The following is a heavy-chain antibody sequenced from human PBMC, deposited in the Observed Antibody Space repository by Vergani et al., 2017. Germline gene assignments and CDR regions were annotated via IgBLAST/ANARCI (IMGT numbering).Heavy chain of an antibody. V-gene: IGHV3-43D*04. Sequence: EVQLLESGGGLVQPGGSLRLSCAASGFTFSSYAMSWVRQAPGKGLEWVSLISWDGGSTYYADSVKGRFTISRDNSENSLYLQMNSLRAEDTALYYCAKPHAATRYGMDVWGQGTTVTVSS. D-gene: IGHD5-12*01. CDR3: AKPHAATRYGMDV. J-gene: IGHJ6*02. CDR2: ISWDGGST. CDR1: GFTFSSYA.